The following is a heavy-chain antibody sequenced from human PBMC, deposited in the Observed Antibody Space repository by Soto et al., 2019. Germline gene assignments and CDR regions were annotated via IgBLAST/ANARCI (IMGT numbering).Heavy chain of an antibody. D-gene: IGHD4-17*01. CDR3: AEAGSNGEPYNWFDP. J-gene: IGHJ5*02. V-gene: IGHV3-21*04. Sequence: EVQLVEFGGGLVKPGGSLRLSCAASGFTFSSYSMNWVRQAPGKGLEWVSSISSSSSYIYYADSVKGRFTISRDNAKNSLYLQMNSLRSEDTAVYYCAEAGSNGEPYNWFDPWGQGTLVTVSS. CDR1: GFTFSSYS. CDR2: ISSSSSYI.